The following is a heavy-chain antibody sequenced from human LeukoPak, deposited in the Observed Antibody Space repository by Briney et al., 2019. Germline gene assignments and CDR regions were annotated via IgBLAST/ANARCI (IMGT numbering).Heavy chain of an antibody. J-gene: IGHJ6*02. D-gene: IGHD3-3*01. V-gene: IGHV4-59*12. CDR1: GGSISSYY. Sequence: PSETLSLTCTVSGGSISSYYWSWIRQPPGKGLEWIGYIYYSGSTNYNPSLKSRVTISVDTSKNQFSLKLSSVTAADTAVYYCARDYDFWSGSNYYGMDVWGQGTTVTVSS. CDR2: IYYSGST. CDR3: ARDYDFWSGSNYYGMDV.